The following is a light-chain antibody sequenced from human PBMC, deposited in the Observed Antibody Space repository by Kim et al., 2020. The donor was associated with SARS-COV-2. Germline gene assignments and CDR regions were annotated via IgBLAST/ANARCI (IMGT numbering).Light chain of an antibody. CDR3: SSYTSSNTVV. J-gene: IGLJ2*01. CDR1: NIY. Sequence: QSALTQPASVSGSPGQSIAISCTGTNIYVSWYQQHPGKAPKLMIYDVSNRPSGVSDRFSGYKSGNTASLTISGLQAEDEAHYYCSSYTSSNTVVFGG. CDR2: DVS. V-gene: IGLV2-14*03.